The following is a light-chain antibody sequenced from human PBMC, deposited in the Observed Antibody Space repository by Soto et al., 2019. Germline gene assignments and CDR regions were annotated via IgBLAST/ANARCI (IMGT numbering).Light chain of an antibody. J-gene: IGKJ2*01. Sequence: DIQMPQSPSAMSASVGDRVTITCRASQGISYYLVWFQQKPGKVPKRLIYGASTLQSGVPSRFSGSGSGTEFTLTISSLQPEDFATYYCLQHNSYPHTFGQRTKLEVK. CDR1: QGISYY. V-gene: IGKV1-17*03. CDR3: LQHNSYPHT. CDR2: GAS.